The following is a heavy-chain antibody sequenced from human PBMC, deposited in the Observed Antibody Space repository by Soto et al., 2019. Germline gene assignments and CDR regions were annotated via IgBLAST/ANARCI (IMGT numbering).Heavy chain of an antibody. CDR2: MSGSGGAT. CDR1: RFPFNSYA. V-gene: IGHV3-23*01. D-gene: IGHD2-21*02. J-gene: IGHJ3*02. CDR3: AKYLDAGDPRAFDI. Sequence: EVQLLESGGGLVQPGGSLRLSCAASRFPFNSYAMSWVRQAPGKGLEWVSAMSGSGGATYYAGSVKGRFTISRDNSKDTLYLQMHSLRVEDTAIYHCAKYLDAGDPRAFDIWGQGTMGTVSS.